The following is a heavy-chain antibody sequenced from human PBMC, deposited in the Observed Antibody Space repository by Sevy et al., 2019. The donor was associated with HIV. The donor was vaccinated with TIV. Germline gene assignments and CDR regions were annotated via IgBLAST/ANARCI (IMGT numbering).Heavy chain of an antibody. D-gene: IGHD3-22*01. CDR2: IYGSGGAT. CDR3: AGGRYDSSGSFDAFDI. Sequence: GGSLRLSCKPSGFTFTSYAMSWVRQAPGKGLEWVSTIYGSGGATYYADSVKGRFTISRDNSKNTLYLQMNSLRIEDTAVYYCAGGRYDSSGSFDAFDIWGQGTMVTVPS. CDR1: GFTFTSYA. V-gene: IGHV3-23*01. J-gene: IGHJ3*02.